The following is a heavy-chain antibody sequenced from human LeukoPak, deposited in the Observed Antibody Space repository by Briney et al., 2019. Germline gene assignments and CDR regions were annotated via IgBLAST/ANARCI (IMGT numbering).Heavy chain of an antibody. CDR1: GGSFSGYY. J-gene: IGHJ5*02. CDR2: INHSGST. Sequence: SETLSLTCAVYGGSFSGYYWSWIRQPPGKGLEWMGEINHSGSTNYNPSLKSRVHISVDTSKNQFSLKLSSVTAADTAVYYCARAGHIVVVTAPNWFDPWGQGTLVTVSS. CDR3: ARAGHIVVVTAPNWFDP. V-gene: IGHV4-34*01. D-gene: IGHD2-21*02.